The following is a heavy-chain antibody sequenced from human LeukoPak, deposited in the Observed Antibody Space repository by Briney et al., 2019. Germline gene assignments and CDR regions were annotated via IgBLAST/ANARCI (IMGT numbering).Heavy chain of an antibody. V-gene: IGHV4-39*01. Sequence: SEALSLTCSISGGSVSTTDYYWAWIRQPPGKGLEWIGSVYYSGSTYYNPSLKSRVTIAVDTSKNQFSLKLSSVTAADTAVYYCTRHSKVTTSSSHYYYGLDVWGQGTTVTASS. CDR3: TRHSKVTTSSSHYYYGLDV. J-gene: IGHJ6*02. D-gene: IGHD6-6*01. CDR2: VYYSGST. CDR1: GGSVSTTDYY.